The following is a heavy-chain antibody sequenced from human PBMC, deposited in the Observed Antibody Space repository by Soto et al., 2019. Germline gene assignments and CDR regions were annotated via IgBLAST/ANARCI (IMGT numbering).Heavy chain of an antibody. D-gene: IGHD6-13*01. J-gene: IGHJ6*02. V-gene: IGHV4-59*01. Sequence: SETLSLTCAVYGGSFSGYYWSWIRQPPGKGLEWIGYIYYSGSTNYNPSLKSRVTISVDTSKNQFSLKLSSVTAADTAVYYCASSNIAAAGFYYYGMDVWGRGTTVTVSS. CDR2: IYYSGST. CDR1: GGSFSGYY. CDR3: ASSNIAAAGFYYYGMDV.